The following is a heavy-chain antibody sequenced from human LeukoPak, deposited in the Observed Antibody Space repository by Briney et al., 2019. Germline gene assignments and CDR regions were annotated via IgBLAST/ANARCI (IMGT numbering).Heavy chain of an antibody. CDR3: ARDSSGYYYAAHYYYYGMDV. Sequence: ASVKVSCKASGYTFTGYYMHWVRQAPGQGLEWMGWINPNSGGTNYAQKFQGWVTMTRDTSISTAYMELSRLRSDDTAVHYCARDSSGYYYAAHYYYYGMDVWGQGTTVTVSS. CDR2: INPNSGGT. D-gene: IGHD3-22*01. J-gene: IGHJ6*02. CDR1: GYTFTGYY. V-gene: IGHV1-2*04.